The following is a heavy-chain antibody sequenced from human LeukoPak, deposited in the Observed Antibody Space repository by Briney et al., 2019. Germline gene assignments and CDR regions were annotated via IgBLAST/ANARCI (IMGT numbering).Heavy chain of an antibody. J-gene: IGHJ6*03. D-gene: IGHD2-2*01. Sequence: ASVKVSCKASGYTFTSYGISWVRQAPGQGLEWMAWISAYNGNTNYAQNLQARVTITADESTSTAYMELSSLRSEDTAVYYCARDYCSSTSCHWGYYMDVWGKGTTVTVSS. CDR2: ISAYNGNT. CDR1: GYTFTSYG. CDR3: ARDYCSSTSCHWGYYMDV. V-gene: IGHV1-18*01.